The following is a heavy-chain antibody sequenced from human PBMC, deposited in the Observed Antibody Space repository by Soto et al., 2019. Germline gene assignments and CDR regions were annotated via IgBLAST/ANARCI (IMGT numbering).Heavy chain of an antibody. V-gene: IGHV1-46*01. J-gene: IGHJ4*02. Sequence: XSVKVSCKASVYSFTSYYMHWVRQAPGQGLEWMGIINPSGGSTSYAQKFQGRVTMTRDTSTSTVYMELSSLRSEDTAVYYRARGGYGSALDYWGQGTLVTVSS. CDR3: ARGGYGSALDY. CDR2: INPSGGST. CDR1: VYSFTSYY. D-gene: IGHD5-18*01.